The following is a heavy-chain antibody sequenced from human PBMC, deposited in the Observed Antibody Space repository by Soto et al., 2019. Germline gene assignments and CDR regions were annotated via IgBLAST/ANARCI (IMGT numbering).Heavy chain of an antibody. CDR1: GYTFTSYG. Sequence: ASVKVSCKASGYTFTSYGISWVRQAPGQGLEWMGWISAYNGNTNYAQKLQGRVTTTTDTSTSTAYMELRSLRSDDTAVYYCARDIGIAVAGPFGYWGQGTLVTVSS. J-gene: IGHJ4*02. CDR2: ISAYNGNT. D-gene: IGHD6-19*01. V-gene: IGHV1-18*04. CDR3: ARDIGIAVAGPFGY.